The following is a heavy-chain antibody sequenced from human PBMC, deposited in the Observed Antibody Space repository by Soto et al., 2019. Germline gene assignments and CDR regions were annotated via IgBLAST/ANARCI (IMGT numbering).Heavy chain of an antibody. D-gene: IGHD3-10*01. Sequence: QVQVQESGPGLVKPSETLALTCSVSGASFSSYYLSWIRQPPGKGLEWIGYIYYNGNTDYNPSLKSRVTMSVDTSKNQFFLKLTSVTAADTAVYYCAGAFITMVRGVVINWFDPWGQGTLVTVSS. CDR2: IYYNGNT. J-gene: IGHJ5*02. CDR3: AGAFITMVRGVVINWFDP. V-gene: IGHV4-59*01. CDR1: GASFSSYY.